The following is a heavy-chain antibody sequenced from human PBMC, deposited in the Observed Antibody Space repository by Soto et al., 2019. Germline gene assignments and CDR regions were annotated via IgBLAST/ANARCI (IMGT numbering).Heavy chain of an antibody. V-gene: IGHV3-23*01. Sequence: GGSLRLSCAASGFTFSSYAMSWVRQAPGKGLEWVSAISGSGGSTYYADSVKGRLTISRDNSKNTLYLQMNSLRAEDTAVYYCAKDLLVREGSSTTVGWFDPWGQGTLVTVSS. CDR2: ISGSGGST. CDR1: GFTFSSYA. CDR3: AKDLLVREGSSTTVGWFDP. J-gene: IGHJ5*02. D-gene: IGHD4-17*01.